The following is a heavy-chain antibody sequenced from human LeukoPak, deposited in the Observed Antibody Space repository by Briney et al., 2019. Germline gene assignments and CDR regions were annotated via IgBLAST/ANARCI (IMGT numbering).Heavy chain of an antibody. CDR2: ISSGSRRI. Sequence: TGGSLRLSCAASGFDFSKYTMSWVRQAPGKGLEWVSSISSGSRRIHYADSMRGRFTISRDNAKNSLYLQMNSLRAEDTAVYYCASPTGQQLVSGFDYWGQGTLVTVSS. D-gene: IGHD6-13*01. J-gene: IGHJ4*02. CDR3: ASPTGQQLVSGFDY. V-gene: IGHV3-21*01. CDR1: GFDFSKYT.